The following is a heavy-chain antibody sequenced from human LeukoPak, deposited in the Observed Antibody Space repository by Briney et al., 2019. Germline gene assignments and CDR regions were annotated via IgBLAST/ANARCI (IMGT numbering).Heavy chain of an antibody. CDR1: GASITTYY. D-gene: IGHD4/OR15-4a*01. CDR2: IYYNGGT. CDR3: ARDNPANYFDP. J-gene: IGHJ5*02. Sequence: SETLSLICSVSGASITTYYWSWIRQSPAKGLEWIGYIYYNGGTNYNPSLKSRVAISIDASKNQFSLRLTSVTAADTAVYYCARDNPANYFDPWGQGTLVTVSS. V-gene: IGHV4-59*01.